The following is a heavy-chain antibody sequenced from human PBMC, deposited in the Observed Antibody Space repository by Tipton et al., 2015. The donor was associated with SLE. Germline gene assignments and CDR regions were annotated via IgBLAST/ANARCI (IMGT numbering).Heavy chain of an antibody. Sequence: TLSLTCAVYGGSFSGYYWNWIRQSPGKGLEWIGYVDYIGSTNYNPSLKSRLTILVHRYKNQFSLKLSSVTAADTAVYFCARTPGSGWQYYFDYWGQGTLVPVSS. J-gene: IGHJ4*02. CDR1: GGSFSGYY. CDR2: VDYIGST. CDR3: ARTPGSGWQYYFDY. D-gene: IGHD6-19*01. V-gene: IGHV4-59*01.